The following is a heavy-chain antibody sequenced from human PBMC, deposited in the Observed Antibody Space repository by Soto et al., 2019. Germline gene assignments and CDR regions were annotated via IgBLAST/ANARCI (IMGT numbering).Heavy chain of an antibody. V-gene: IGHV4-34*01. J-gene: IGHJ4*02. D-gene: IGHD3-22*01. CDR3: ARGREIVVVTPYYFEY. CDR2: INHSGIT. CDR1: GGSFSGYY. Sequence: PSETLSLTCAVYGGSFSGYYWSWIRQPPGKGLEWIGEINHSGITNYNPSLKSRVTISVDTSKNQFSLKVNSVTAADTAVYYCARGREIVVVTPYYFEYWGQGTLVTVSS.